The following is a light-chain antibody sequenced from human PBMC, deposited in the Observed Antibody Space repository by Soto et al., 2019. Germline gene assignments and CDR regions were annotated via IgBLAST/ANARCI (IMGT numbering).Light chain of an antibody. CDR3: QQLNSYPLFT. J-gene: IGKJ3*01. Sequence: TQSPSFLSASVVDRVTITCRASQGISSYLAWYQQKPGKAPKLLIYAASTLQSGVPSRFSGSGSGTEFTLTISSLQPEDFATYYCQQLNSYPLFTFGPGTKVDIK. CDR1: QGISSY. V-gene: IGKV1-9*01. CDR2: AAS.